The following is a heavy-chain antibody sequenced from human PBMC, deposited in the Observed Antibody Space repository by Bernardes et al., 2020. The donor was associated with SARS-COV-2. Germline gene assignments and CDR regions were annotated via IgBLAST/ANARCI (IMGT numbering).Heavy chain of an antibody. CDR1: GITFSSHS. CDR2: ISSSGSDI. D-gene: IGHD1-26*01. CDR3: ACGWVGPTHYYYGMDV. J-gene: IGHJ6*02. V-gene: IGHV3-21*05. Sequence: GGSLRLSCEASGITFSSHSMNWVRQAPGKGLEWVSYISSSGSDIHYTDSVKGRFTISRDNAKNSLYLQMNSLRVEDTAVYYCACGWVGPTHYYYGMDVWGQGTTVIVSS.